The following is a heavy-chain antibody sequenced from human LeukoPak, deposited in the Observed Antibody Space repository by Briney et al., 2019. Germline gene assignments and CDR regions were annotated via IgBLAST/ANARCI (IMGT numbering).Heavy chain of an antibody. CDR2: IYSGGIT. CDR1: GGSISSNNFY. D-gene: IGHD5/OR15-5a*01. J-gene: IGHJ3*01. Sequence: SETLSLTCTVSGGSISSNNFYGGLIRHPPGKGLEWIGSIYSGGITFYNPALKSRVTLTVDTSKNQFSLKLSSVAAADTAVYYCARHVTIVSTPLGFDVWGQGTMVTVSS. V-gene: IGHV4-39*01. CDR3: ARHVTIVSTPLGFDV.